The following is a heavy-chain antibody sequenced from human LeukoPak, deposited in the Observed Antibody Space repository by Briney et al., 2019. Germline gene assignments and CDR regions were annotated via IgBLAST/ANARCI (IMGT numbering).Heavy chain of an antibody. Sequence: GGSLRLSCAASGFTFSSYSMDWVRQAPGRGLEWVSSISSSSSYIYYADSVKGRFTISRDNAKNSLYLQMNSLRAEDTAVYYCARDREWFGEPSFDYWGQGTLVTVSS. CDR2: ISSSSSYI. V-gene: IGHV3-21*01. CDR1: GFTFSSYS. CDR3: ARDREWFGEPSFDY. J-gene: IGHJ4*02. D-gene: IGHD3-10*01.